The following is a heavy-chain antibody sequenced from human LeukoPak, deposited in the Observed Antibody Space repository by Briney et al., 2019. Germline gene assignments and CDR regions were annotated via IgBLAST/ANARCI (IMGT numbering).Heavy chain of an antibody. CDR2: LTGSGGAT. V-gene: IGHV3-23*01. CDR1: GFPFSSYA. Sequence: PGGSLRLSCAASGFPFSSYAMGWVPQAPGKGLEWVSALTGSGGATYYADSVRGRFTISRDNSKDTLYPQMNSLRAEDTAIYYCAKHEGSCGGDCYSHFDYWGQGTLVTVSS. D-gene: IGHD2-21*02. CDR3: AKHEGSCGGDCYSHFDY. J-gene: IGHJ4*02.